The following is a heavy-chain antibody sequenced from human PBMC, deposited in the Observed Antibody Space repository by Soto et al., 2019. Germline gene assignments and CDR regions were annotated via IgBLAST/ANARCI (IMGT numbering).Heavy chain of an antibody. CDR1: GFTFSNYD. Sequence: GGSLRLSCAASGFTFSNYDMNWVRQAPGKGLEWISYISSSGNTISYADSVKGRFTISRDNAKNSLYLQMNSLRAEDTAVYYCARDPEKYSGSDLGIDYWGQGTLVTVSS. CDR3: ARDPEKYSGSDLGIDY. D-gene: IGHD5-12*01. CDR2: ISSSGNTI. J-gene: IGHJ4*02. V-gene: IGHV3-48*03.